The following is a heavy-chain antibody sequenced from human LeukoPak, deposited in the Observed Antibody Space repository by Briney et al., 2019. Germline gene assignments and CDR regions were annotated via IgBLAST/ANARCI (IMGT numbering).Heavy chain of an antibody. J-gene: IGHJ3*02. Sequence: GGSLRLSCAASGFSFSSYAMNWVRQAPGKGLEWVSYITSSGSTIYYADSVKGRFTISRDNAKNSLYLQMNSLRDEDTALYYCARDGGFGFLAAFDIWGQGTMVTVSS. CDR2: ITSSGSTI. D-gene: IGHD3-10*01. CDR3: ARDGGFGFLAAFDI. CDR1: GFSFSSYA. V-gene: IGHV3-48*02.